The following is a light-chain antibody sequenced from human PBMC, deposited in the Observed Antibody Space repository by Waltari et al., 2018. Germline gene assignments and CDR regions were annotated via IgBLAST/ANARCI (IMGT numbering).Light chain of an antibody. CDR2: DVT. J-gene: IGLJ1*01. CDR3: CSYAGTYTYV. Sequence: QSALTQPRSVSGSPGQSVTISCTGTIRDVGASQYFSWFQQHPGGAPKLLIFDVTERPSGVPDHFSGSKSDNTASLTISGLQPDDEADYYCCSYAGTYTYVFGPGTSVTVL. CDR1: IRDVGASQY. V-gene: IGLV2-11*01.